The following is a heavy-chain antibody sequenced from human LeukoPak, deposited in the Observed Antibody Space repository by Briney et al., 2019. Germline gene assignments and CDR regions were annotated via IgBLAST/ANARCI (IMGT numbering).Heavy chain of an antibody. D-gene: IGHD3-10*01. Sequence: GGSLRLSCAASGFTFSDYYMTWIRQAPGKGLEWVSFIRSSGSTKYADSVKGRFTISRDNAKNSLYLQMKSLRADDTAVYYCARDFGSLEDYFDYWGQGTLVTVSS. CDR3: ARDFGSLEDYFDY. CDR1: GFTFSDYY. CDR2: IRSSGST. V-gene: IGHV3-11*04. J-gene: IGHJ4*02.